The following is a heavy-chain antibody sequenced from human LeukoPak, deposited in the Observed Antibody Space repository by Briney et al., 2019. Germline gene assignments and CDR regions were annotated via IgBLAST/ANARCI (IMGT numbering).Heavy chain of an antibody. CDR1: GGSISSSSYY. CDR2: IYYSGST. CDR3: ARVLCCDVGTTFLFDY. J-gene: IGHJ4*02. V-gene: IGHV4-39*07. D-gene: IGHD1-1*01. Sequence: PSETLSLTCTVSGGSISSSSYYWGWIRQPPGKGLEWIGSIYYSGSTYYNPSLKSRVTISVDTSKNQFSLKLSSVTAADTAVFYCARVLCCDVGTTFLFDYWGQGTLVTASS.